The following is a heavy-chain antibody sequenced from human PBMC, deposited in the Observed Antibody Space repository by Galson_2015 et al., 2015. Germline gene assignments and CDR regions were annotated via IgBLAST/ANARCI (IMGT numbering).Heavy chain of an antibody. D-gene: IGHD2-21*01. V-gene: IGHV1-3*04. CDR3: ARDRYCGAPYCHYFDY. J-gene: IGHJ4*02. Sequence: SVKVCCKASGYTFTTYAIHWVRQAPGQRLEWMGWVNTANANTKYSQKFQDRVTIIRDTSASTAYMELSRLTSEDTAIYFCARDRYCGAPYCHYFDYWGQGALVTVSS. CDR2: VNTANANT. CDR1: GYTFTTYA.